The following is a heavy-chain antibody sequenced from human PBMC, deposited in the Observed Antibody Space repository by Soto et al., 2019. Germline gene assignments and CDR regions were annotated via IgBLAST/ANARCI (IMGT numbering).Heavy chain of an antibody. D-gene: IGHD5-12*01. V-gene: IGHV1-69*01. CDR1: GGTFSSYA. CDR2: IIPIFGTA. J-gene: IGHJ6*02. Sequence: QVQLVQSGAEVKKPGSSVKVSCKASGGTFSSYAISWVRQAPGQGLEWMGGIIPIFGTANYAQKFQGRVTITADESMSTAYMELSSLRSEDTAVYYCARDRDGYNPPTNYYGMDVWGQGTTVTVSS. CDR3: ARDRDGYNPPTNYYGMDV.